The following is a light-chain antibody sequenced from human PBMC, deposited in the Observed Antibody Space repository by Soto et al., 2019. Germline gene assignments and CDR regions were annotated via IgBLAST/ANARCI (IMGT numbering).Light chain of an antibody. CDR2: TNN. J-gene: IGLJ1*01. CDR3: ETWDDSLKGV. V-gene: IGLV1-44*01. Sequence: QSVLTQPPSASGTPGQRVTISCSGSTSNIGSHPVNWFQHLPGTAPKLLIITNNQRPSGVPDRFSGYKSGTSASLVISGLQSEDEADYYCETWDDSLKGVFGNGTKVTVL. CDR1: TSNIGSHP.